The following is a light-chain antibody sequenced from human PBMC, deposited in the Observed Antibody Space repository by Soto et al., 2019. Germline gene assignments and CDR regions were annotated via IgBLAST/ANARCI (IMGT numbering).Light chain of an antibody. CDR1: SSDVGGYNF. CDR2: EVS. Sequence: QSALTQPASVSGSPGQSITISCTGTSSDVGGYNFVSWYQQRPGKAPKLMIYEVSNRPSGVSNRFSGSKSGNMASLTISGLQAEDEADYYCSSCRGITALVFGGGTKLTVL. CDR3: SSCRGITALV. V-gene: IGLV2-14*01. J-gene: IGLJ3*02.